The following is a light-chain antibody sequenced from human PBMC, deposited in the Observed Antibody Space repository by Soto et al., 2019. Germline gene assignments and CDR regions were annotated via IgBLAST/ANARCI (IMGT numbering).Light chain of an antibody. CDR1: QSVSNY. Sequence: EIVLTQSPATLSLSPGEGATLSCRASQSVSNYLAWYQQKPGQAPRLLIYDASNRATGIPARFSGSGSGTDFTLTISNLEPEDFAVYYCQQRSNWPLTFGGGTKVDIK. V-gene: IGKV3-11*01. J-gene: IGKJ4*01. CDR3: QQRSNWPLT. CDR2: DAS.